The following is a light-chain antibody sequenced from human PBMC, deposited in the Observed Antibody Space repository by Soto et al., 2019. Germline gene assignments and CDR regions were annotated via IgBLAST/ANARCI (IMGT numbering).Light chain of an antibody. V-gene: IGLV2-18*01. Sequence: QSALTQPPSVSGSPGQSVTISCTGTISDVGSYNRVSWYQQPPGTAPKLMIYEVSNRPSGVPDRFSGSKSGNTASLTISGLQAEDEADYYCSLYTRSSPVFGGGTKLTVL. CDR2: EVS. CDR3: SLYTRSSPV. CDR1: ISDVGSYNR. J-gene: IGLJ2*01.